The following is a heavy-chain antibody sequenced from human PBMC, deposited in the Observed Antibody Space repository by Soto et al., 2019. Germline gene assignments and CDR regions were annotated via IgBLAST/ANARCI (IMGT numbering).Heavy chain of an antibody. D-gene: IGHD3-22*01. CDR3: ARAPSTYYYDSSGYYYNCFDP. V-gene: IGHV4-30-4*01. CDR2: IYYSGST. CDR1: GGSISSGDYY. J-gene: IGHJ5*02. Sequence: SETLSLTCTVSGGSISSGDYYWSWIRQPPGKGLEWIGYIYYSGSTYYNPSLKSRVTISVDTSKNQFSLKLSSVTAADTAVYYCARAPSTYYYDSSGYYYNCFDPWGQGTLVTVSS.